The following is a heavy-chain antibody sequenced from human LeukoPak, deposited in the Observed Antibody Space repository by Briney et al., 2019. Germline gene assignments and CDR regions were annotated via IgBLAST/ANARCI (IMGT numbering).Heavy chain of an antibody. J-gene: IGHJ3*02. CDR2: IYPGDSNT. CDR3: ARHFSFSRSGSGAFDI. D-gene: IGHD1-26*01. V-gene: IGHV5-51*01. CDR1: GYRFTSYW. Sequence: GESLKISCKCSGYRFTSYWIGWVRQMPGKGLGGVGIIYPGDSNTSYSTSFQGQVPISADKFISNAYLQWSSLKASDTAMYYCARHFSFSRSGSGAFDIWGQGTMVTASS.